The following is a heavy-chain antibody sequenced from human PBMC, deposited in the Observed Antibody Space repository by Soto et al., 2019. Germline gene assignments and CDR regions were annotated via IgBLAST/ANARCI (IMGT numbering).Heavy chain of an antibody. V-gene: IGHV4-34*01. CDR1: GGSFSGYY. CDR2: INHSGST. CDR3: ARALYSYGPKFDP. Sequence: SETLSLTCAVYGGSFSGYYWNWIRQPPGKGLEWIGEINHSGSTNYNPSLKSRVTISVDTSKNQFSLKLSSVTAADTAVYYCARALYSYGPKFDPWGQGTLVTVSS. J-gene: IGHJ5*02. D-gene: IGHD5-18*01.